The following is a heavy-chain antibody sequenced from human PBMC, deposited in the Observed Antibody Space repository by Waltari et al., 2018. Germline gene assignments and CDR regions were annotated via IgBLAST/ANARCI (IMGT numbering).Heavy chain of an antibody. CDR3: ARGKGATWYFDL. Sequence: QLQLQASGPGLVKPSETLSLTCTVSGGSIRSRSYYWGWIRQPPGKGLEWIGRIYYSGSTYYNPSLKSRVTISVDTSKNQFSLKLSSVTAADTAVYYCARGKGATWYFDLWGRGTLVTVSS. V-gene: IGHV4-39*07. D-gene: IGHD2-15*01. CDR1: GGSIRSRSYY. CDR2: IYYSGST. J-gene: IGHJ2*01.